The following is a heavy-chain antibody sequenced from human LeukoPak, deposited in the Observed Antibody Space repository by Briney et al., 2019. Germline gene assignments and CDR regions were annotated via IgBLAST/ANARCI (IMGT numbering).Heavy chain of an antibody. D-gene: IGHD3-10*01. J-gene: IGHJ4*02. V-gene: IGHV3-30-3*01. CDR3: ARGYIGFGARGGSDY. Sequence: PGGSLRLSCAASGFTFSSYAMHWVRQAPGKGLEWVAVISYDGSNKYYADSVKGRFTISRDNSKNTLYLQMNSLRAEDTAVYYCARGYIGFGARGGSDYWGQGTLVTVSS. CDR2: ISYDGSNK. CDR1: GFTFSSYA.